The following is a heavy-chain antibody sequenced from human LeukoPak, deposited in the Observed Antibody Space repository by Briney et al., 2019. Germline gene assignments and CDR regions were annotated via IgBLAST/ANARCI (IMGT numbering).Heavy chain of an antibody. CDR2: INHSGST. J-gene: IGHJ4*02. CDR3: ARDRVGVQVFDY. CDR1: GGSFSGYY. D-gene: IGHD1-26*01. Sequence: SETLSLTCAVYGGSFSGYYWSWIRQPPGKGLEWIGEINHSGSTNYNPSLKSRVTISVDTSKNQFSLKLSSVTAADTAVYYCARDRVGVQVFDYWGQGTLVTVSS. V-gene: IGHV4-34*01.